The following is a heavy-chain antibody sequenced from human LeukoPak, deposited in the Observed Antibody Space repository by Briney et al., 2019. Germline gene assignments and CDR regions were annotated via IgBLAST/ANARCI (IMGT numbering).Heavy chain of an antibody. Sequence: GGSLRLSCAASGFTFSSYSMNWVRQAPGKGLEWVANIKQDESEKYYVDSVKGRFTISRDNAKNSLYLQMNSLRAEDTAVYYCARGLAVTARGSFDIWGQGTMVTVSS. CDR2: IKQDESEK. CDR1: GFTFSSYS. CDR3: ARGLAVTARGSFDI. D-gene: IGHD6-19*01. J-gene: IGHJ3*02. V-gene: IGHV3-7*03.